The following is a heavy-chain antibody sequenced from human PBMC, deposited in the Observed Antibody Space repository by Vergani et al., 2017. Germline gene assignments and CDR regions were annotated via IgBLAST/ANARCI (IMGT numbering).Heavy chain of an antibody. D-gene: IGHD3-22*01. CDR1: GFTFSNAW. J-gene: IGHJ1*01. V-gene: IGHV3-15*01. CDR3: TKAGQYDSDNFHDS. CDR2: IKSKTDGGTT. Sequence: EVQLVESGGGLVKPGGSLRLSCAASGFTFSNAWMSWVRQAPGKGLEWVGRIKSKTDGGTTDYAAPVKGRFTISRDDSKNTLYLQMNSLKTEDTAVYYCTKAGQYDSDNFHDSWGQGALVTVAS.